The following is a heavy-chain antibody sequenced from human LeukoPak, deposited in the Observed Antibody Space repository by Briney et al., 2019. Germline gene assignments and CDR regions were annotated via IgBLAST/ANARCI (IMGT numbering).Heavy chain of an antibody. CDR1: GGSFSGYY. CDR2: INHSGST. Sequence: PSETLPLTCAVYGGSFSGYYWSWIRQPPGKGLEWIGEINHSGSTNYNPSLKSRVTISVDTSKNQFSLKLSSVTAADTAVYYCARGYSSSWYGSYNHWGQGTLVTVSS. J-gene: IGHJ5*02. D-gene: IGHD6-13*01. CDR3: ARGYSSSWYGSYNH. V-gene: IGHV4-34*01.